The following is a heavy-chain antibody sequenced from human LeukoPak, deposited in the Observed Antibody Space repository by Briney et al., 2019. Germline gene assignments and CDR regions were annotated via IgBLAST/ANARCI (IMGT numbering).Heavy chain of an antibody. CDR3: AKDMKARRGLLRFLEWSKTFDY. D-gene: IGHD3-3*01. CDR1: GFTFSSYA. J-gene: IGHJ4*02. V-gene: IGHV3-23*01. CDR2: IGSGNTDT. Sequence: AGGSLRLSCAAPGFTFSSYAVAWVRQAPGKGLEWVSAIGSGNTDTHYADSVKGRFTFSRDNSKNMLYLQMNSLRAEDTAVYYCAKDMKARRGLLRFLEWSKTFDYWGQGTLVTVSS.